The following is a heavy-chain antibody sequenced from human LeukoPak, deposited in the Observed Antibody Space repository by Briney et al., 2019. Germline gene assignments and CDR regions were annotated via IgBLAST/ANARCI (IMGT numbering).Heavy chain of an antibody. CDR3: ARDGRLRFLEWSEMDV. J-gene: IGHJ6*04. CDR2: IYYSGST. Sequence: SQTLSLTCTVSGGSISSGGYYWSWIRQHPGKGLEWIGYIYYSGSTYYNPSLKSRVTISVDTSKNQFSLKLSSVTAADTAVYYCARDGRLRFLEWSEMDVWGKGTTVTVSS. D-gene: IGHD3-3*01. CDR1: GGSISSGGYY. V-gene: IGHV4-31*03.